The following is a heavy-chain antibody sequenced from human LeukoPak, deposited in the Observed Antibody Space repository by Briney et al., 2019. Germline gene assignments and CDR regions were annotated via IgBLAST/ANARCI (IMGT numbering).Heavy chain of an antibody. CDR2: IYSGDNT. CDR1: GFTVSNNY. CDR3: AGRRVLDASFDY. Sequence: GGSLRLSRAASGFTVSNNYMSWVRQAPGKGLEGVSVIYSGDNTYYVESVKGRFTISRDNSKNTLFLQMNRLRAEDTAVYYCAGRRVLDASFDYRGQGTLVTVSS. D-gene: IGHD3-16*01. V-gene: IGHV3-66*02. J-gene: IGHJ4*02.